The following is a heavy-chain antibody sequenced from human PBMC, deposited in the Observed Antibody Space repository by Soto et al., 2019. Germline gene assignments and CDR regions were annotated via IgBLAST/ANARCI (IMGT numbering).Heavy chain of an antibody. D-gene: IGHD3-22*01. CDR3: ARSYDSSGYPLLAVGYFDY. Sequence: EALSLTCAVYGGSFSGYYWSWIRQPPGKGLEWIGEINHSGSTNYNPSLKSRVTISVDTSKNQFSLKLSSVTAADTAVYYCARSYDSSGYPLLAVGYFDYWGQGTLVTVSS. V-gene: IGHV4-34*01. CDR2: INHSGST. J-gene: IGHJ4*02. CDR1: GGSFSGYY.